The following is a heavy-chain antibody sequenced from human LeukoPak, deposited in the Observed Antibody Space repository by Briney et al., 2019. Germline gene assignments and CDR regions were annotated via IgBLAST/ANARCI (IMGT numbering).Heavy chain of an antibody. CDR3: ARGAAALAEYFQH. CDR1: GFTFSSYE. D-gene: IGHD2-2*01. Sequence: GGSLRLSCAASGFTFSSYETNWVRQAPGKGLEWVSYISSSGSTIYYADSVKGRFTISRDNAKNSLYLQMNSLRAEDTAVYYCARGAAALAEYFQHWGQGTLVTVSS. J-gene: IGHJ1*01. V-gene: IGHV3-48*03. CDR2: ISSSGSTI.